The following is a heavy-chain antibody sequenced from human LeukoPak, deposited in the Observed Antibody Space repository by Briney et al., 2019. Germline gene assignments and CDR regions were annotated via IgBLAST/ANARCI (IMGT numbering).Heavy chain of an antibody. Sequence: GGSLRLSCTASGFTFSSYNMNWVRQGPGKGLEWGSSISSGSSYIYYADSVQGRFTISRDNAKNSLYLQMSSLTAEDTAVYYCARDRQGFMSEWPNWFDPWGQGALVTVSS. V-gene: IGHV3-21*01. CDR3: ARDRQGFMSEWPNWFDP. CDR2: ISSGSSYI. J-gene: IGHJ5*02. CDR1: GFTFSSYN. D-gene: IGHD3-16*01.